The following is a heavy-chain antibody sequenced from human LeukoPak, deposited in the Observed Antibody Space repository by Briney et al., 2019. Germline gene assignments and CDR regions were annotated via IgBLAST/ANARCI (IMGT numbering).Heavy chain of an antibody. CDR3: ARALTSWETFDY. V-gene: IGHV1-18*01. D-gene: IGHD2-2*01. CDR2: ISAYNGNT. CDR1: GYTFTSYG. Sequence: ASVKVSCKASGYTFTSYGISWVRQAPGQGLEWMGWISAYNGNTNYAQKLQGRVTMTTDTSTSTAYMELRSLRFDDTAVYYCARALTSWETFDYWGQGTLVTVSS. J-gene: IGHJ4*02.